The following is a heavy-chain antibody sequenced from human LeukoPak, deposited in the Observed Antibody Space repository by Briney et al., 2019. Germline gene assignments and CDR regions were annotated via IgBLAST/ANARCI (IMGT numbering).Heavy chain of an antibody. Sequence: GGSLRLSCAASGFSFSSYWMHWVRQAPGKGLVWVSRINSNGRSTIYADSVKGRFTITRDNAKNTLYLEMNNLRAEDTAVYYCTRDVWGDRDNYFDCWGQGTLVTVSS. CDR2: INSNGRST. J-gene: IGHJ4*02. V-gene: IGHV3-74*01. CDR3: TRDVWGDRDNYFDC. D-gene: IGHD2-8*01. CDR1: GFSFSSYW.